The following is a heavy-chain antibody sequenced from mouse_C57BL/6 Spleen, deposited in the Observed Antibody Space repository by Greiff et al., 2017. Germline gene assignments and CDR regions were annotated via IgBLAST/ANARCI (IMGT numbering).Heavy chain of an antibody. CDR1: GYSITSGYD. V-gene: IGHV3-1*01. Sequence: DVKLQESGPGMVKPSQSLSLTCTVTGYSITSGYDWHWIRHFPGNKLEWMGYISYSGSTNYNPSLKSRISITHDTSKNHFFLKLNSVTTEDTATYYCARRGDYDALSDVWGTGTTVTVSS. J-gene: IGHJ1*03. CDR3: ARRGDYDALSDV. CDR2: ISYSGST. D-gene: IGHD2-4*01.